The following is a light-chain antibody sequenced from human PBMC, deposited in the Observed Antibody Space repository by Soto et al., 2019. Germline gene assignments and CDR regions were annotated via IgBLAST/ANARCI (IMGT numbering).Light chain of an antibody. V-gene: IGKV3-20*01. CDR1: QTASNTY. Sequence: EIVLTQFPGALSLSPGEGVTLSCRASQTASNTYLAWYQQKSGQAPKFLIYGASNRATGIPDRFSGSGSGTDFTLTISRLEHEDFAVYYCQQYGALPPTFGVGTKVEIK. CDR3: QQYGALPPT. J-gene: IGKJ4*01. CDR2: GAS.